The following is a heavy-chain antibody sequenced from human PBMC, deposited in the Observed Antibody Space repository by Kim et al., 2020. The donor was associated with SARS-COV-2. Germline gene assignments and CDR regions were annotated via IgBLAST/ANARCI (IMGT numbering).Heavy chain of an antibody. D-gene: IGHD3-10*01. J-gene: IGHJ4*02. Sequence: SETLSLTCAVYGGSFSGYYWSWIRQPPGKGLEWIGEINHSGSTNYNPSLKSRVTISVDTSKNQFSLKLSSVTAADTAVYYCARGKLLWFGDPRGRGQIDYWGQGTLVTVSS. V-gene: IGHV4-34*01. CDR3: ARGKLLWFGDPRGRGQIDY. CDR2: INHSGST. CDR1: GGSFSGYY.